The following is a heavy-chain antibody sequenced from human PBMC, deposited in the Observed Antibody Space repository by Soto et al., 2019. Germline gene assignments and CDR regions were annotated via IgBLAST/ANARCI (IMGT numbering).Heavy chain of an antibody. V-gene: IGHV4-31*03. CDR1: GGSISSGGYY. D-gene: IGHD2-2*01. CDR3: ARDSDHTIDS. CDR2: IYYSGST. J-gene: IGHJ4*02. Sequence: SETLSLTCTVSGGSISSGGYYWSWIRQHPGKGLEWIGYIYYSGSTYYNPSLKSRVTISVDTSKNQFSLKLSSVTAADTAVYYCARDSDHTIDSWGQGTLVTVSS.